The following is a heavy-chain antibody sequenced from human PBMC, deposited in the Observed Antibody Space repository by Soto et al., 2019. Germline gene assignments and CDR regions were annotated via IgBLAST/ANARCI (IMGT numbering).Heavy chain of an antibody. CDR2: ISSSSSYI. V-gene: IGHV3-21*01. D-gene: IGHD3-10*01. CDR3: ARDLGSGSFYYYYGMDV. J-gene: IGHJ6*02. Sequence: GGSLRLSCAASGFTFSSYSMNWVRQAPGKGLEWVSSISSSSSYIYYADSVKGRFTISRDNAKNSLYLQMNSLRAEDTAVYYCARDLGSGSFYYYYGMDVWGQGTTVTVS. CDR1: GFTFSSYS.